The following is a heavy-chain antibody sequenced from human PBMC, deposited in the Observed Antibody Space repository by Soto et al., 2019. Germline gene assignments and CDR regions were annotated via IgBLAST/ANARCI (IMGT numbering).Heavy chain of an antibody. CDR2: INHSGST. Sequence: SETLSLTCAVYGGSFSGYYWSWIRQPPGKGLEWIGEINHSGSTNYNPSLKSRVTISVDTSKNQFSLKLSSVTAADTAVYYCARGPQWLAFWGQGTLVTSPQ. V-gene: IGHV4-34*01. CDR3: ARGPQWLAF. J-gene: IGHJ4*02. D-gene: IGHD6-19*01. CDR1: GGSFSGYY.